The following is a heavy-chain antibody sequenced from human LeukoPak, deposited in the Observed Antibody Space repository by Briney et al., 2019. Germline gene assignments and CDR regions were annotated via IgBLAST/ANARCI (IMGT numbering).Heavy chain of an antibody. CDR3: ARQGRDCSSTSCYSFDY. CDR2: INHSGSI. J-gene: IGHJ4*02. Sequence: SETLSLTCAVYGGSFSGYYWSWIRQPPGRGLEWIGEINHSGSINYNPSLKSRVTISVDTSKNQFSLKLSSVTAADTAVYYCARQGRDCSSTSCYSFDYWGKGTLVTVSS. CDR1: GGSFSGYY. D-gene: IGHD2-2*01. V-gene: IGHV4-34*01.